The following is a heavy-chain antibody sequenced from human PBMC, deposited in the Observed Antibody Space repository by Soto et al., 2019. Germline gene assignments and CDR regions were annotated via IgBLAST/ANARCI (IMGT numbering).Heavy chain of an antibody. CDR2: IYYSGST. CDR3: ASIPWVGPFLYYFDY. D-gene: IGHD2-21*01. Sequence: QLQLQESGPGLVKPSETLSLTCTVSGGSISSSSYYWGWIRQPPGKGLEWIGSIYYSGSTYYNPSLTSRVTISVDTSKNQFSLKLSSVTAADTAVYYCASIPWVGPFLYYFDYWGQGTLVTVSS. J-gene: IGHJ4*02. V-gene: IGHV4-39*01. CDR1: GGSISSSSYY.